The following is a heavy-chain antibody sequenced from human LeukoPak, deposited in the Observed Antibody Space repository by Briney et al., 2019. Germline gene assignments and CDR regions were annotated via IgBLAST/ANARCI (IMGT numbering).Heavy chain of an antibody. CDR2: IKQDGREK. CDR1: GFPFNTFW. CDR3: ARRRGYDFWSGYRYDY. J-gene: IGHJ4*02. D-gene: IGHD3-3*01. V-gene: IGHV3-7*01. Sequence: GGSLRLSCAASGFPFNTFWMTWVRQAPGKGLEWVAHIKQDGREKYYVDSLKGRFTISRDNANNSLYLQMNSLRAEDTAVYYCARRRGYDFWSGYRYDYWGQGTLVTVSS.